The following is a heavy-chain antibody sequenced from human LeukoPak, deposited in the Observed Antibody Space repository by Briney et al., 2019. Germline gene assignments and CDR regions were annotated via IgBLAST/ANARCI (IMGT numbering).Heavy chain of an antibody. CDR3: AREGTPDYYDSSGYYAYYFDY. CDR2: IIPIFGTA. V-gene: IGHV1-69*01. J-gene: IGHJ4*02. Sequence: SVKVSCKASGGTFSSYAISWVRQAPGQGLEWMGGIIPIFGTANYAQKFQGRVTAYMELSSLRSEDTAVYYCAREGTPDYYDSSGYYAYYFDYWGQGTLVTVSS. CDR1: GGTFSSYA. D-gene: IGHD3-22*01.